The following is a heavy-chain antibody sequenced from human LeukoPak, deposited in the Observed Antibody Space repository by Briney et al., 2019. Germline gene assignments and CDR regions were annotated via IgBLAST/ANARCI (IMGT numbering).Heavy chain of an antibody. Sequence: SGPTLVKPTQTLTLTCTFPGFSLSTSGVGVGWIRQPPGRDLEWVAVIYWNDDKRYSPSLKSRVTITKDTSKNQVVLTVTNMDPVDTATYFCAHIISYYASGTYSDWGQGALVTVSS. J-gene: IGHJ4*02. V-gene: IGHV2-5*01. CDR2: IYWNDDK. CDR1: GFSLSTSGVG. CDR3: AHIISYYASGTYSD. D-gene: IGHD3-10*01.